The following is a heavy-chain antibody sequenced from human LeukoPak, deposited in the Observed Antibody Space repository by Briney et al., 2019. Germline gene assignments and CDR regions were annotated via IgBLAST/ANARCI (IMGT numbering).Heavy chain of an antibody. J-gene: IGHJ4*02. D-gene: IGHD5-18*01. CDR1: GFTFGSYA. V-gene: IGHV3-23*01. Sequence: PGGSLRLSCAASGFTFGSYAMSWVRQAPGKGLEWVSAISGSGTRTYYADSVKGRFTISRDNSKNTLYLQMNSLRAEDTAVYYCAKGVQLWLTYFDYWGQGTLVTVSS. CDR3: AKGVQLWLTYFDY. CDR2: ISGSGTRT.